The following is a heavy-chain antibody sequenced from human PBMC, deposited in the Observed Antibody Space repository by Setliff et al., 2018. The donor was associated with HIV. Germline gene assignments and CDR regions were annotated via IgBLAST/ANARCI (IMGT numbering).Heavy chain of an antibody. V-gene: IGHV3-48*03. CDR2: IGSGDNTI. D-gene: IGHD2-15*01. CDR1: GFTFSDFE. J-gene: IGHJ4*02. CDR3: VRDTYCTGGSCYEGF. Sequence: PGGSLRLSCSASGFTFSDFEMNWARQAPGKGLEWVAYIGSGDNTIFYADSVKGRFTISRDNARNSLYLQMNSLRAEDSALYCCVRDTYCTGGSCYEGFWGQGTRVTVSS.